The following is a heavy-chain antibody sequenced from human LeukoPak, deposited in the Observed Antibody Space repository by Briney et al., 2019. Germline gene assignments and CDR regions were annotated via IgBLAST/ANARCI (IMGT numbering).Heavy chain of an antibody. Sequence: PSETLSLTCAVYGGSFSGYYWSWIRQPPGKGLEGIGEINHSGSTNYNPSLKSRVTISVDTSKNQFSLKLSSVTAADTAVYYCARGQGYSYGYYLDYWGQGTLVTVSS. J-gene: IGHJ4*02. CDR3: ARGQGYSYGYYLDY. D-gene: IGHD5-18*01. CDR2: INHSGST. CDR1: GGSFSGYY. V-gene: IGHV4-34*01.